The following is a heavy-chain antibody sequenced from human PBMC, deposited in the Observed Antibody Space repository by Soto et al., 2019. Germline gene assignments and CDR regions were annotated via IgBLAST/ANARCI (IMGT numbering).Heavy chain of an antibody. CDR2: IHSSGTF. CDR1: GASISNAY. V-gene: IGHV4-4*07. Sequence: QVQLQESGPGLVKPSETLSLTCTVSGASISNAYWSWIRQAAGKRLEWIGRIHSSGTFNYNPSLKSRVSISRDTSKNQISLKLSSVIAADTAVYYCARDNIVSKGYGMDVWGQGTTVTVSS. CDR3: ARDNIVSKGYGMDV. D-gene: IGHD5-12*01. J-gene: IGHJ6*02.